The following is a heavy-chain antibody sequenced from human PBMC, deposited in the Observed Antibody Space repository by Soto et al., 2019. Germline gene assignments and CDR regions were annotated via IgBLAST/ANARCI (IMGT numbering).Heavy chain of an antibody. CDR2: ICYDGSNK. V-gene: IGHV3-30-3*01. D-gene: IGHD3-22*01. CDR1: GFTFSSSW. Sequence: GGSLRLSCAASGFTFSSSWMHWVRQAPGKGLEWVAVICYDGSNKYYADSVKGRFTISRDNSKNTLYLQMNSLRAEDTAVYYCARDRGIVVVITMALDYWGQGTLVTVSS. J-gene: IGHJ4*02. CDR3: ARDRGIVVVITMALDY.